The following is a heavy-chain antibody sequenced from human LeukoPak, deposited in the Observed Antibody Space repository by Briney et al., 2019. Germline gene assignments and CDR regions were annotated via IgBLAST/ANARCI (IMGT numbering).Heavy chain of an antibody. CDR1: GFTFSSYE. CDR3: ARDLPPAYCGSGFDY. CDR2: ISSSGSTI. J-gene: IGHJ4*02. D-gene: IGHD3-10*01. Sequence: GGSLRLXCAASGFTFSSYEMNWVRQAPGKGLEWVSYISSSGSTIYYADSVKGRFTISRDNAKNSLYLQMNSLRAEDTAVYYCARDLPPAYCGSGFDYWGQGTLVTVSS. V-gene: IGHV3-48*03.